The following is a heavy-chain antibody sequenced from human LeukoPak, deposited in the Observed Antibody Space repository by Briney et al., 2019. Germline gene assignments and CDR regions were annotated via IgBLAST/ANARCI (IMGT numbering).Heavy chain of an antibody. Sequence: GGSLRLSCAASGFTFSSYSMNWVRQAPGKGLQWVSSISSSSSYIYYADSVKGRFTISRDNAKNSLYLQMNSLRAEDTAIYYCAKEYTGTFSPFPSYFDNWGQGTLVTVSS. CDR1: GFTFSSYS. CDR2: ISSSSSYI. CDR3: AKEYTGTFSPFPSYFDN. V-gene: IGHV3-21*04. D-gene: IGHD1-26*01. J-gene: IGHJ4*02.